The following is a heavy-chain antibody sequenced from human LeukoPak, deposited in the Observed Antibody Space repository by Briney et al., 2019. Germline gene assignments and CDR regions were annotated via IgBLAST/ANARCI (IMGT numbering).Heavy chain of an antibody. J-gene: IGHJ4*02. V-gene: IGHV3-7*03. CDR1: GFTFSSYW. CDR2: IKQDGSEK. D-gene: IGHD5-18*01. CDR3: AREADTAMVKGTYYFDY. Sequence: PGGSLRLSCAASGFTFSSYWMSWVRQAPGKGLGWVANIKQDGSEKYYVDSVKGRFTISRDNAKNSLYLQMNSLRAEDTAVYYCAREADTAMVKGTYYFDYWGQGTLVTVSS.